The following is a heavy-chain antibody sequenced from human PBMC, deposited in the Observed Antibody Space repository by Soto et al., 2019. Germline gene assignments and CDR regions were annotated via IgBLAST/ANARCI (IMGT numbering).Heavy chain of an antibody. Sequence: QLQLRESGPGLVKPSETLSLTCTVSGASIRSGAYWGWIRQPPGKGLEWIGSIYSIGNTYYNPSLKSGVTISADTSKNHFSLNLISVPAADTAVYYCRRSSRYSTDVWGQGITVTVSS. CDR1: GASIRSGAY. J-gene: IGHJ6*02. V-gene: IGHV4-39*01. CDR2: IYSIGNT. D-gene: IGHD6-19*01. CDR3: RRSSRYSTDV.